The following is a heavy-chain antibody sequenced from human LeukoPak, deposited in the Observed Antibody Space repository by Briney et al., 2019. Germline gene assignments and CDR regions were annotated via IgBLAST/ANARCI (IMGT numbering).Heavy chain of an antibody. D-gene: IGHD5-18*01. V-gene: IGHV3-30-3*02. CDR2: ISYDGSNE. CDR3: AKPVSVDTAMVPCDY. Sequence: GSLRLSCAASGFTFITYAMHWGRQAPGKGLEWVAVISYDGSNEYYVDSVKGRFTISRDNSKNTLYLQMNSLRGEDTAVYYCAKPVSVDTAMVPCDYWGQGTLVTVSS. J-gene: IGHJ4*02. CDR1: GFTFITYA.